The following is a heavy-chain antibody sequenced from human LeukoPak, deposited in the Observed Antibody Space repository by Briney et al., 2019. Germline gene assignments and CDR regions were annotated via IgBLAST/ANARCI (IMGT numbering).Heavy chain of an antibody. Sequence: SETLSLTCAVYGGSFSGYYWTWIRHPPGKGLEWIGEINHIGSTNYNPSLKSRVTISVDTSKNQFSLKLSSVTAADTAVYYCARVSIMITFGGVIGITNWFDPWGQGTLVTVSS. CDR3: ARVSIMITFGGVIGITNWFDP. D-gene: IGHD3-16*02. CDR2: INHIGST. V-gene: IGHV4-34*01. J-gene: IGHJ5*02. CDR1: GGSFSGYY.